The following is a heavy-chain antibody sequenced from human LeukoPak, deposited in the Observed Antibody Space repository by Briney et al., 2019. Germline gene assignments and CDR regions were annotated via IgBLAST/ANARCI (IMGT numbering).Heavy chain of an antibody. V-gene: IGHV3-53*01. CDR1: GFTFSNAW. Sequence: GGSLRLSCAASGFTFSNAWMNWVRQAPGKGLEWVSVIYSGGSTYYADSVKGRFTISRDNSKNTLYLQMNSLRAEDTAVYYCARETYCTNGVCYTSRWFDPWGQGTLVTVSS. CDR3: ARETYCTNGVCYTSRWFDP. CDR2: IYSGGST. D-gene: IGHD2-8*01. J-gene: IGHJ5*02.